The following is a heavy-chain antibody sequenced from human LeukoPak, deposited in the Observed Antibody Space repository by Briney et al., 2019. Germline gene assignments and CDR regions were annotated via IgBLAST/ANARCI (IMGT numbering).Heavy chain of an antibody. V-gene: IGHV3-30-3*01. D-gene: IGHD3-10*01. CDR2: ISYDGSTK. Sequence: PGRSLRLSCADSGFTFSNYAMHWVRQTPGKGLEWVAVISYDGSTKYYADSVKGRFTISRDNAKNTVFLQMNSLRAEDTAVYYCARDFYGSGDYWGQGTLVTVSS. CDR3: ARDFYGSGDY. CDR1: GFTFSNYA. J-gene: IGHJ4*02.